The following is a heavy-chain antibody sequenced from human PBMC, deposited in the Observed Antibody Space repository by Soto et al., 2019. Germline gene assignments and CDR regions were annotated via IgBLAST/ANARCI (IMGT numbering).Heavy chain of an antibody. V-gene: IGHV4-31*03. J-gene: IGHJ4*02. CDR2: IYYSGST. CDR1: GGSISSGGYY. CDR3: ARCPGRGAFFDY. Sequence: PSETLSLTCTVSGGSISSGGYYWSWIRQHPGKGLEWIGYIYYSGSTYYNPSLKSRVTISVDTSKNQFSLKLSSVTAADTAVYYCARCPGRGAFFDYWGQGTLVTVSS. D-gene: IGHD3-10*01.